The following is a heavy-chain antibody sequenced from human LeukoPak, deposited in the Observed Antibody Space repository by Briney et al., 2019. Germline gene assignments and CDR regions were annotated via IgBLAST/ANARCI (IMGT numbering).Heavy chain of an antibody. CDR2: INAYNGNT. V-gene: IGHV1-18*01. J-gene: IGHJ5*02. CDR1: GYTFTSYG. CDR3: ARVGLGAAAGNWFDP. Sequence: ASVKVTCKASGYTFTSYGISWVRQAPGQGLAWMGWINAYNGNTNYAQKLQGRVTMTTDTSTSTAYMELRSLRSDDTAVYYCARVGLGAAAGNWFDPWGQGTLVTVSS. D-gene: IGHD6-13*01.